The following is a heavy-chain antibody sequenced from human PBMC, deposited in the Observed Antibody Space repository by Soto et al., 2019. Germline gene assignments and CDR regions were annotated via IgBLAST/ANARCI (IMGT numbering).Heavy chain of an antibody. V-gene: IGHV2-26*01. CDR2: IFSNDEK. CDR1: GFSLSNARLG. J-gene: IGHJ4*02. CDR3: ERYYDRSGSYPHYFDY. D-gene: IGHD3-22*01. Sequence: QVTLKESVPVLVKPTETLTLTCTVSGFSLSNARLGVSWIRQPPGKALQLLAHIFSNDEKSYSTSLKSRLTIYKDTSKSQVVLTMTNMDPVDTATYYCERYYDRSGSYPHYFDYWGQGTLVTVSS.